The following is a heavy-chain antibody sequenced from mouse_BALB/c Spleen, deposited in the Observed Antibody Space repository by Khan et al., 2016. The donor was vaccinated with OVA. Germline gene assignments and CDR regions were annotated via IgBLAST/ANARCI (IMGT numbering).Heavy chain of an antibody. CDR3: LTSYYSYVLVFLI. Sequence: QIQLVQSGPELKKPGETVKISCNASGYTFTNYGMNWVQQAPGKGLKWMGWINTDTGETTYADDFKGRCDSNLETSASTALSQINTLKNVAMATYFSLTSYYSYVLVFLIWGTG. CDR2: INTDTGET. CDR1: GYTFTNYG. D-gene: IGHD2-12*01. V-gene: IGHV9-1*02. J-gene: IGHJ1*03.